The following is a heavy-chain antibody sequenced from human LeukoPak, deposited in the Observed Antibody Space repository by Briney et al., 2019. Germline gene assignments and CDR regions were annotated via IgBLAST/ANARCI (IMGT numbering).Heavy chain of an antibody. CDR3: ARTSGSYYLSPGY. Sequence: SETLSLTCTVSGGSINDYYWSWIRQPPGKGLEWIGYIYYTGSTNYNPSLKSRVTISADTSKNQFSLRLSSVTAADTAVYYCARTSGSYYLSPGYWGQGTLVTVSS. D-gene: IGHD1-26*01. CDR1: GGSINDYY. J-gene: IGHJ4*02. CDR2: IYYTGST. V-gene: IGHV4-59*08.